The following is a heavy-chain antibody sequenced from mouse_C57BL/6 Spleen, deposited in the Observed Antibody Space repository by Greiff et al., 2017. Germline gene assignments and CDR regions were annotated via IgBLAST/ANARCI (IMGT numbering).Heavy chain of an antibody. D-gene: IGHD4-1*01. J-gene: IGHJ2*01. CDR1: GYTFTDYY. Sequence: VQLQQSGPELVKPGASVKISCKASGYTFTDYYMNWVKQSHGKSLEWIGDINPNNGGTSYNQKFKGKATLTVDKSSSTAYMELRSLTSEDSAVYYCARVNWDEIDYWGQGTTLTVSS. V-gene: IGHV1-26*01. CDR3: ARVNWDEIDY. CDR2: INPNNGGT.